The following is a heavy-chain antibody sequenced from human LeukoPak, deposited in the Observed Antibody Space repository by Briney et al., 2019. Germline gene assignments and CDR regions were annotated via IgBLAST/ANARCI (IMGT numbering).Heavy chain of an antibody. CDR3: ARPCSGGSCYSSYDAFDI. J-gene: IGHJ3*02. V-gene: IGHV1-24*01. Sequence: ASVKVSCKVSGYTLTELSMHWVRQAPGKGLEWMGGLDPEDGETIYAQKFQGRVTMTEDTSTDTAYMELSSLRSEDTAVYYCARPCSGGSCYSSYDAFDIWGQGTMVTVSS. D-gene: IGHD2-15*01. CDR1: GYTLTELS. CDR2: LDPEDGET.